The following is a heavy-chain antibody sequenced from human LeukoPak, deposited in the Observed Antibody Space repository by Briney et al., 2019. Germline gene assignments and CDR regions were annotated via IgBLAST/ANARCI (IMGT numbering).Heavy chain of an antibody. D-gene: IGHD6-6*01. CDR2: IYYSGST. Sequence: SETLSLTCTVSGGSISSYYWSWIRQPPGKGLEWIGYIYYSGSTNYNPSLKSRVTISVDTSKNQFSLRLSSVTAADTAVYYCARLIAARVVPWFDPWGQGTLVTVSS. V-gene: IGHV4-59*01. J-gene: IGHJ5*02. CDR1: GGSISSYY. CDR3: ARLIAARVVPWFDP.